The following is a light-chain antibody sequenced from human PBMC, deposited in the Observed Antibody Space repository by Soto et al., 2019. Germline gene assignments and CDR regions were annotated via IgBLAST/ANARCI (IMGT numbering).Light chain of an antibody. CDR2: DVS. J-gene: IGLJ2*01. CDR1: SSDVGGYNF. Sequence: QSALTQPASVSGSPGQSITISCTGTSSDVGGYNFVSWYQQHPGKAPKLMIYDVSKRPSGVSDRFSGAKSDNTASLTISGLRVEDEADYYCSSHTTSTTLVFGGGTKLTVL. CDR3: SSHTTSTTLV. V-gene: IGLV2-14*01.